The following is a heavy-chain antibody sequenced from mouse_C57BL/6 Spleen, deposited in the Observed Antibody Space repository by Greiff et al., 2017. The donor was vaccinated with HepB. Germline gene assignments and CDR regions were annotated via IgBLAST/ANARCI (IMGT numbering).Heavy chain of an antibody. D-gene: IGHD6-1*01. V-gene: IGHV5-4*01. CDR1: GFTFSSYA. Sequence: EVQLVESGGGLVKPGGSLKLSCAASGFTFSSYAMSWVRQTPEERLEWVATISDGGSYTYYPDNVKGRFTISRDNAKNNLYLKMTHLKSEDTALYYCAGERAAGVVYFDYWGQGTTLTVSS. CDR2: ISDGGSYT. CDR3: AGERAAGVVYFDY. J-gene: IGHJ2*01.